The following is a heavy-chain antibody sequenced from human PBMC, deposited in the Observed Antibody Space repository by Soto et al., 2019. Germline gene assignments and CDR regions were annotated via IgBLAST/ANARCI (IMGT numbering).Heavy chain of an antibody. J-gene: IGHJ6*03. CDR2: IYYSGST. CDR3: ARVRSAAGNYYYYYMDV. D-gene: IGHD6-13*01. V-gene: IGHV4-31*03. Sequence: QVQLQESGPGLVKPSQTLSLTCTVSGGSISSGXYYWSWIRQHPGKGLEWIGYIYYSGSTYYNPSLKSRVTISVDTSKNQFSLKLSSVTAADTAVYYCARVRSAAGNYYYYYMDVWGKGTTVTVSS. CDR1: GGSISSGXYY.